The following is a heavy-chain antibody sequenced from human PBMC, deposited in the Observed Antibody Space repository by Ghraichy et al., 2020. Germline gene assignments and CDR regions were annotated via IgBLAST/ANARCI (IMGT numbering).Heavy chain of an antibody. CDR3: ARQFAY. CDR2: ISSGYNI. V-gene: IGHV3-48*03. CDR1: GFAFSTYE. J-gene: IGHJ4*02. Sequence: GESLNISCVTSGFAFSTYEMNWVRQAPGKGLEWVAHISSGYNIYYADSVKGRFTISRDNAKNSLYLQMNSLRAEDTAVYYCARQFAYWGQGTLVTVSS.